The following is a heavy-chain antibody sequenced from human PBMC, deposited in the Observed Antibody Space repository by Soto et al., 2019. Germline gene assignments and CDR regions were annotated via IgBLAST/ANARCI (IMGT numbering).Heavy chain of an antibody. J-gene: IGHJ6*02. D-gene: IGHD6-6*01. Sequence: QVQLVQSGAEVKKPGSSVKVSCKASGGTFSSYAISWVRQAPGQGLEWMGGIIPIFGTANYAQKFQGRVTITADESTSTAYMELSSLRSEDTAVYYCASPVPLIAARPNDYGMDVWGQGTTVTVSS. CDR2: IIPIFGTA. CDR3: ASPVPLIAARPNDYGMDV. CDR1: GGTFSSYA. V-gene: IGHV1-69*01.